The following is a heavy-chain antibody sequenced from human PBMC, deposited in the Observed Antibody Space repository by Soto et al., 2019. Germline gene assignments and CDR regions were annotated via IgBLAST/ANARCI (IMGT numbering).Heavy chain of an antibody. D-gene: IGHD6-13*01. CDR2: ISGSGGST. Sequence: GGSLRLSCGASGFTFSSYSMTWVRQAPGKGLEWVSTISGSGGSTYYADSVKGRFTISRDNSKSTLYLQMNSLRAEDTAVYYCAKDQGSSWYEIDYWGQGTLVTVSS. CDR1: GFTFSSYS. V-gene: IGHV3-23*01. J-gene: IGHJ4*02. CDR3: AKDQGSSWYEIDY.